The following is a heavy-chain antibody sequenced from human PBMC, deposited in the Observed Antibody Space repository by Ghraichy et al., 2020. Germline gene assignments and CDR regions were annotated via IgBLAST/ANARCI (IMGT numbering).Heavy chain of an antibody. CDR1: GGSVGSGSYY. D-gene: IGHD2-15*01. CDR2: IDNSGST. Sequence: SETLSLTCTVSGGSVGSGSYYWSWIRQPQGKGLEWIGYIDNSGSTNYNPSLKSRITISLDTSKNRISLKVTPVTAADTAVYYCARIHYQLSGYFYYYGMDVWGQGTTFTVSS. J-gene: IGHJ6*02. V-gene: IGHV4-61*01. CDR3: ARIHYQLSGYFYYYGMDV.